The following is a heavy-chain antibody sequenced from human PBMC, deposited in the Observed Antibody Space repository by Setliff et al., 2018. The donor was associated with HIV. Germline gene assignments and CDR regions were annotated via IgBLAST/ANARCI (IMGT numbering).Heavy chain of an antibody. CDR1: GLAFSTFD. J-gene: IGHJ3*01. V-gene: IGHV3-23*01. D-gene: IGHD1-26*01. CDR2: VSPGSHTT. CDR3: AKPTIGIYPRSFDL. Sequence: PGGSLRLSCEASGLAFSTFDMDWVRQSPGKGLEWVSGVSPGSHTTYYAESVKGRFTVSRDDSNNMLFLQMTSLGDDDTAIYYCAKPTIGIYPRSFDLWGPGTMVTVSS.